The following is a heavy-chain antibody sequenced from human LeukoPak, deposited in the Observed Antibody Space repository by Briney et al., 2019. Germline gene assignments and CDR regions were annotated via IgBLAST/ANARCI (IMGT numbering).Heavy chain of an antibody. V-gene: IGHV3-30*04. J-gene: IGHJ3*02. Sequence: GGSLRLSCGGTGFTFRSYDMHWVRQAPGKGLEWVAGIAYDGSNKDHADAVKGRFTISRDNSKNSLYLQMNSLRTEDTAVYYCARERWGDAFDIWGQGTLVTVSS. CDR2: IAYDGSNK. CDR1: GFTFRSYD. CDR3: ARERWGDAFDI. D-gene: IGHD3-16*01.